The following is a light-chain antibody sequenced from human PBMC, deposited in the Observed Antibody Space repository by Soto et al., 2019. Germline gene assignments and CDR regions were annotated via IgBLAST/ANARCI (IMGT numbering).Light chain of an antibody. CDR2: EVS. CDR1: SSDVGGYSY. Sequence: QSALTQPPSASGSPGQSVTISCTGTSSDVGGYSYVSWYQQHPGKAPKLMISEVSKRPSGVPDRFSGSKSGNTASLTVAGLQAEDESDYYGSSYADSIVLFGGGTKLTVL. V-gene: IGLV2-8*01. CDR3: SSYADSIVL. J-gene: IGLJ2*01.